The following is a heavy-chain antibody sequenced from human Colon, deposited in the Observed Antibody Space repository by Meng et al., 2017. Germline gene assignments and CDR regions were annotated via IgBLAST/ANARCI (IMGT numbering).Heavy chain of an antibody. CDR1: GFSLSRYW. CDR2: VRQDGAEK. Sequence: GESLKISCAASGFSLSRYWMSWVRQAPGKGLEWVANVRQDGAEKHYVDSLKGRFTVSRDNDKNSIYLQMNSLTVDDTALYYCARDGGTDWFDPWGPGTRVTVSS. CDR3: ARDGGTDWFDP. V-gene: IGHV3-7*01. J-gene: IGHJ5*02. D-gene: IGHD1-1*01.